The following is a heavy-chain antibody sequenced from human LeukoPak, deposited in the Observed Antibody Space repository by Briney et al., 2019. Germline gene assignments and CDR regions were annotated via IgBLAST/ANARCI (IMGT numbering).Heavy chain of an antibody. CDR2: IYYSGST. CDR1: GGSISSYY. Sequence: PSETLSLTCTVSGGSISSYYWSWIRQPPGKGLEWIGYIYYSGSTNYNPSLKSRVTISVDTSKNQFSLKLSSVTAADTAVYYCARVGYCSGGSCHPGFYYFDYWGQGTLVTVSS. CDR3: ARVGYCSGGSCHPGFYYFDY. J-gene: IGHJ4*02. D-gene: IGHD2-15*01. V-gene: IGHV4-59*01.